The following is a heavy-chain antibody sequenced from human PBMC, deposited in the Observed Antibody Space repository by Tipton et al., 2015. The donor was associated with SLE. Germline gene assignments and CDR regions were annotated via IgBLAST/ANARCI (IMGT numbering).Heavy chain of an antibody. Sequence: TLSLTCTVSGGSISSGGYYWSWIRQHPGKGLEWIGYIYYSGSTYYNPSLKSRVTISVDTSKNQFSLKLSTETAADTTVYYCAREGCSSTSCYGCFYRDVCHKATTVSVTS. CDR2: IYYSGST. CDR1: GGSISSGGYY. D-gene: IGHD2-2*01. J-gene: IGHJ6*03. CDR3: AREGCSSTSCYGCFYRDV. V-gene: IGHV4-31*03.